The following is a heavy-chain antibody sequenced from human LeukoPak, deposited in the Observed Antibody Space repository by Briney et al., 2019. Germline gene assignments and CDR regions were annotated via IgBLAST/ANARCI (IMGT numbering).Heavy chain of an antibody. Sequence: GGSLRLSCAASGFTVSSNYMSWVRQAPGKGLEWVSVIYSGGSTYYADSVKGRFTISRDNSKNTLYLQMNSLRAEDTAVYYCAKDEEYYYDSSGAFDYWGQGTLVTVSS. J-gene: IGHJ4*02. CDR3: AKDEEYYYDSSGAFDY. D-gene: IGHD3-22*01. V-gene: IGHV3-53*01. CDR1: GFTVSSNY. CDR2: IYSGGST.